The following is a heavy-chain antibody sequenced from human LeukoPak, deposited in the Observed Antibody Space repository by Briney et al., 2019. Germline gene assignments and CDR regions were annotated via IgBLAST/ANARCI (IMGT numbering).Heavy chain of an antibody. V-gene: IGHV5-51*01. CDR2: FYAGDSGT. CDR3: TRHIAAAGPDY. J-gene: IGHJ4*02. Sequence: GESLKISCRGSGYSFTSHWIGWVRQMPGKGLEWMAIFYAGDSGTRISPSFQGQVTISADKSISTAYLQWSSLKASDTAIYYCTRHIAAAGPDYWGQGTLVTVSS. D-gene: IGHD6-13*01. CDR1: GYSFTSHW.